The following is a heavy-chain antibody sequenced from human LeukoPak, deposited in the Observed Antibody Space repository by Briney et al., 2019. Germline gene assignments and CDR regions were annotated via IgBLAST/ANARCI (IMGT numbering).Heavy chain of an antibody. V-gene: IGHV3-9*01. D-gene: IGHD3-22*01. CDR1: GFTFDDYA. CDR3: ARRPGGYYDSNGILEYFEY. CDR2: ISWNSGSI. Sequence: GRSLRLSCAASGFTFDDYAMHWVRQAPGKGLEWLSGISWNSGSIGYADSVKGRFTISRDNAKKSLYLQMNSLRAEDTAVYYCARRPGGYYDSNGILEYFEYWGQGTLVTVSS. J-gene: IGHJ4*02.